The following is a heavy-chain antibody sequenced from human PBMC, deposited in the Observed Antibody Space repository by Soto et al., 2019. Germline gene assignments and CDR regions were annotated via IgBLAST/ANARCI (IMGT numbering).Heavy chain of an antibody. CDR2: ISYDGSNK. CDR3: AKSPRYCGGDCYYGMDV. CDR1: GFSLSSYG. J-gene: IGHJ6*02. Sequence: GGSLRLSCAASGFSLSSYGMHWVRQAPGKGLEWVAVISYDGSNKYYADSVKGRFTISRDNSKNTLYLQMNSLRAEDTAVYYCAKSPRYCGGDCYYGMDVWGQGTTVTVSS. D-gene: IGHD2-21*01. V-gene: IGHV3-30*18.